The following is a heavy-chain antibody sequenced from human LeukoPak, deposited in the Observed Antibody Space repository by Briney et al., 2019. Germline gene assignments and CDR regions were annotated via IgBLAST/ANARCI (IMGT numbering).Heavy chain of an antibody. J-gene: IGHJ4*02. CDR1: GFTFSSYG. D-gene: IGHD6-19*01. V-gene: IGHV3-30*02. CDR2: IRYDGSNK. CDR3: AKNPLVSGTIYFDS. Sequence: QSGGSLRLSCAASGFTFSSYGMHWVRQAPGKGLEWVAFIRYDGSNKYYTDSVKGRFTISRDNSKSTLYLEMNSLRAEDTAIYYCAKNPLVSGTIYFDSWGQGTLLTVSS.